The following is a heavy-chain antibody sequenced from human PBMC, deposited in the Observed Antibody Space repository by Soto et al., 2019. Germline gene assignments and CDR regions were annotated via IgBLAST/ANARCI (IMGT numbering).Heavy chain of an antibody. D-gene: IGHD2-2*01. V-gene: IGHV3-21*01. J-gene: IGHJ4*02. CDR3: AREDSIIIPAVSDF. CDR2: ISKSDYT. Sequence: LRLSCTVSGFAFNNYGINWVRQAPGKGLEWVSSISKSDYTYYSDSAKGRFTISRDNAKNSVSLQMNTLRVEDTAVYYCAREDSIIIPAVSDFWGQGTLVTVSS. CDR1: GFAFNNYG.